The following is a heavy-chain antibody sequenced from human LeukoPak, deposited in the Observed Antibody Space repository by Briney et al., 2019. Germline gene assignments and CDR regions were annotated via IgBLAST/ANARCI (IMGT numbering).Heavy chain of an antibody. V-gene: IGHV4-59*01. CDR2: IYFSISATT. D-gene: IGHD5-18*01. CDR3: ASAGGYSYGYDYYFDY. J-gene: IGHJ4*02. Sequence: SETLSLTCNVSGASINDSFWTWIRQPPGRGLEWLGRIYFSISATTNYNSSLNSRVSLSVDPSKNQFSLKLNSVTAADTAVYYCASAGGYSYGYDYYFDYWGQGTLVTVSS. CDR1: GASINDSF.